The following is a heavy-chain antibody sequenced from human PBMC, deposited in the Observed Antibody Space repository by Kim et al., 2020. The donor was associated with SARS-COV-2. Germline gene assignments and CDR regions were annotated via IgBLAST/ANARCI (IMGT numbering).Heavy chain of an antibody. CDR1: GFTFSSYS. CDR3: ASSLWGAAAVDY. V-gene: IGHV3-21*01. Sequence: GGSLRLSCAASGFTFSSYSMNWVRQAPGKGLEWVSSISSSSSYIYYADSVKGRFTISRDNAKNSLYLQMNSLRAEDTAVYYCASSLWGAAAVDYWGQGTLVTVSS. J-gene: IGHJ4*02. D-gene: IGHD3-16*01. CDR2: ISSSSSYI.